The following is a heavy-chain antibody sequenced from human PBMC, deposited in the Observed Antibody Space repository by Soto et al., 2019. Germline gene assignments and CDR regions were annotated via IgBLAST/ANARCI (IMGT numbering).Heavy chain of an antibody. J-gene: IGHJ3*01. Sequence: QVQLVQSGAELKKPGASVNISCTASGFTFSDNLINWVRQVPGQGLEWMGWLNPDNVNTRYSETFKGRVTISRHPSTRIVYLELSGLETEDTAFYFWARDIVGVGPLENYALDVWGQGTMITVSS. CDR3: ARDIVGVGPLENYALDV. CDR2: LNPDNVNT. D-gene: IGHD1-26*01. CDR1: GFTFSDNL. V-gene: IGHV1-3*01.